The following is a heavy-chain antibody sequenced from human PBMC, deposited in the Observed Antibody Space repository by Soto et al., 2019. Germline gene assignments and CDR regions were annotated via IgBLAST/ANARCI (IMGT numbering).Heavy chain of an antibody. V-gene: IGHV3-48*02. CDR1: GFTFSDYN. Sequence: EVQLVESGGGLGQPGGSLRLSCAASGFTFSDYNMNWVRQAPGRGLEWVSYINRNNGVVSYADSVKGRFTISRDNAKNSMSLLMNILRDEDTAVYYCAREGKTAFGDVLGPFDYWGQGILVSVSS. CDR3: AREGKTAFGDVLGPFDY. CDR2: INRNNGVV. J-gene: IGHJ4*02. D-gene: IGHD3-16*01.